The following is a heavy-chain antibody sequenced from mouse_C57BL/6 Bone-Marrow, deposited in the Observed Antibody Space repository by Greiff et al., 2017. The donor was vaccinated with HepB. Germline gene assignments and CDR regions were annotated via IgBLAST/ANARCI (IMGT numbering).Heavy chain of an antibody. J-gene: IGHJ2*01. Sequence: QVQLQQPGAELVKPGASVKMSCKASGYTFTSYWMQWVKQRPGQGLEWIGEIDPSDSYTNYNQKFKGKATLTVDTSSSTAYMQLSSLTSEDSAVYYCARSYTTVVDYCGQGTTLTVSS. V-gene: IGHV1-50*01. CDR1: GYTFTSYW. CDR2: IDPSDSYT. D-gene: IGHD1-1*01. CDR3: ARSYTTVVDY.